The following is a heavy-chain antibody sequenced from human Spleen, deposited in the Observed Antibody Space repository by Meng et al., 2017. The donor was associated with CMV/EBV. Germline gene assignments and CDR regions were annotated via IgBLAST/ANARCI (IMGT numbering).Heavy chain of an antibody. CDR2: ISYDGSED. CDR3: ARDYYGSGQLDP. CDR1: GFILSNFH. D-gene: IGHD3-10*01. Sequence: GESLKISCAASGFILSNFHVHWVRQAPGKGLEWVAFISYDGSEDYYADSVKGRFTISRDNSKNTLYLQMNSLRAEDTAVYYCARDYYGSGQLDPWGQGTLVTVSS. J-gene: IGHJ5*02. V-gene: IGHV3-30*04.